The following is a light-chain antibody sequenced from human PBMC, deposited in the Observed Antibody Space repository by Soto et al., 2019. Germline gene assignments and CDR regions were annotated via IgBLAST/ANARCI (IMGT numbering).Light chain of an antibody. CDR1: PSVTST. V-gene: IGKV3-15*01. Sequence: IVLTQYPGPLSLSPGEIASLSFMGSPSVTSTSSAWYQQKPGQATSIVIYGASTRATGITARFSGSGSGAEFTLTISSLQHEDFAVYDCQQYNNWQWTVGQGTMVDTK. J-gene: IGKJ1*01. CDR2: GAS. CDR3: QQYNNWQWT.